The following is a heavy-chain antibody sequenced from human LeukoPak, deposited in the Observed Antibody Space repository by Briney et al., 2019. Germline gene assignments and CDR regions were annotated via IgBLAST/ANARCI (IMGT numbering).Heavy chain of an antibody. Sequence: ASVKVSCKASGYTFTSYGISWVRQAPGQGLEWMGWISAYNGNTNYAQKLQGRVTMTTDTSTSTAYMELRSLRSDDTAVYYCASPERGYSYGYDAFDIWGQGTMVTVSS. D-gene: IGHD5-18*01. V-gene: IGHV1-18*01. J-gene: IGHJ3*02. CDR1: GYTFTSYG. CDR3: ASPERGYSYGYDAFDI. CDR2: ISAYNGNT.